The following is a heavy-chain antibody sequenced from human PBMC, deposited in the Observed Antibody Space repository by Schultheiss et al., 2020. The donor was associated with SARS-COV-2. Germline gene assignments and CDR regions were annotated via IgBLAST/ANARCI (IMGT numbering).Heavy chain of an antibody. V-gene: IGHV1-58*01. Sequence: SVKVSCTASGFNFASSAVQWVRQARGQRPEWIGWILVGSTKTTYAPKFLERVTMTRDMSTTTAHMELRSLTPEDTAVYYCARAVRPHYYDSSGYPLPFDYWGQGTLVTVSS. D-gene: IGHD3-22*01. CDR2: ILVGSTKT. J-gene: IGHJ4*02. CDR1: GFNFASSA. CDR3: ARAVRPHYYDSSGYPLPFDY.